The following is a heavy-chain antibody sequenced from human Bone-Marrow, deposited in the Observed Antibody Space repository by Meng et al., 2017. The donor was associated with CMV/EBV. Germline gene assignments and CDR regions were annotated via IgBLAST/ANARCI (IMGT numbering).Heavy chain of an antibody. J-gene: IGHJ4*02. CDR2: INPSDDT. Sequence: LVQCGAEWKQPGASVKVFCKASGYTLTDYYIHWVRQAPGQWLEWMGWINPSDDTNYAQNFQGRVTMTRDMSINTVYMELSRLTSDDTAVYYCARSSGWSRFDHWGQGTLVTVSS. CDR3: ARSSGWSRFDH. D-gene: IGHD6-19*01. V-gene: IGHV1-2*02. CDR1: GYTLTDYY.